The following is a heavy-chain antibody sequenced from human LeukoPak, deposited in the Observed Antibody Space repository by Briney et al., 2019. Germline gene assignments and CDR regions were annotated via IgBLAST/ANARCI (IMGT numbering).Heavy chain of an antibody. CDR2: IYPGDSET. D-gene: IGHD3-10*01. J-gene: IGHJ4*02. V-gene: IGHV5-51*01. Sequence: GESLKISCTGSGYSFTSYWIGWVRQMPGKGLEWMGIIYPGDSETRYSPSFQGQVTISVDKSISTAYLQWSSLKASDTAMYYCARQRSYYVDYWGQGTLVTVSS. CDR3: ARQRSYYVDY. CDR1: GYSFTSYW.